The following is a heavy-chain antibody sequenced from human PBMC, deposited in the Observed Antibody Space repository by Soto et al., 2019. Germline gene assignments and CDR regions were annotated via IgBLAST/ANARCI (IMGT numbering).Heavy chain of an antibody. J-gene: IGHJ4*02. Sequence: ASVKVSCKASGYTFTTYFLHWVRQAPGQGLEWLGWIFPGSGGTNYAQKFQGRVTMTRDPPINTAYMDLRRLTSDATGVYYWAREGQRGPDHGAQGPLLTVSA. CDR3: AREGQRGPDH. CDR2: IFPGSGGT. CDR1: GYTFTTYF. V-gene: IGHV1-2*02. D-gene: IGHD6-25*01.